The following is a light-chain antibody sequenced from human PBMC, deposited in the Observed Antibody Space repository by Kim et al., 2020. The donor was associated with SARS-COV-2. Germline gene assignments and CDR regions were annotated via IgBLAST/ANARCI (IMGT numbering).Light chain of an antibody. CDR2: GAS. V-gene: IGKV3-15*01. Sequence: SVSPGETPTLPCRSSQSVSTNLAWYQQKPGQAPRLVIYGASTRATGIPAGFSGSGSGTEFTLTISSLQSEDFAVYYCQQYNNWPYTFGQGTKLEI. CDR3: QQYNNWPYT. J-gene: IGKJ2*01. CDR1: QSVSTN.